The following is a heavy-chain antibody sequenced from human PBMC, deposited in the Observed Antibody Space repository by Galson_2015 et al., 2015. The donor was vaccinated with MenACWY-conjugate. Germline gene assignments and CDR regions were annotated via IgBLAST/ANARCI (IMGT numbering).Heavy chain of an antibody. V-gene: IGHV3-23*01. Sequence: SLRLSCAASGFTFSSYAMSWVRQAPGKGLEWVSAISGSGGSTYYADSVKGRFTISRDNSKNTLYLQMNSLRAEDTAVYYCARNPPQKRIAAAVETYYYYYMDVWGKGTTVTVSS. CDR3: ARNPPQKRIAAAVETYYYYYMDV. CDR1: GFTFSSYA. J-gene: IGHJ6*03. CDR2: ISGSGGST. D-gene: IGHD6-13*01.